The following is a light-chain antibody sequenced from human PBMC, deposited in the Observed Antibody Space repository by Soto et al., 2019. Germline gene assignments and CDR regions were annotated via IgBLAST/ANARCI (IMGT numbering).Light chain of an antibody. CDR1: QSVSSSY. Sequence: EIVFTQSPGTLSLSPGERATLSCRASQSVSSSYLAWYQQKPGQAPRLLIYGASSRATGIPDRFSGSGSGTDFTLTISRLEPEDFAVYYCQQYGSSSITVGQGTRREIK. J-gene: IGKJ5*01. CDR2: GAS. CDR3: QQYGSSSIT. V-gene: IGKV3-20*01.